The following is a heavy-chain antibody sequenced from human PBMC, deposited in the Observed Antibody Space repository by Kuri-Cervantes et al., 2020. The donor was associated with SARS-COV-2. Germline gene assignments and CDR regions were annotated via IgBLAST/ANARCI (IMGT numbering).Heavy chain of an antibody. CDR1: GFTFDDYG. Sequence: GESLKISCAASGFTFDDYGMSWVRQAPGKGLEWVSAISGSGGSTYYADSVKGRFTISRDNSKNTLYLQMNSLRAEDTAVYYCAKDSIRFLEWLYYMDVWGKGTTVTVSS. J-gene: IGHJ6*03. D-gene: IGHD3-3*01. V-gene: IGHV3-23*01. CDR2: ISGSGGST. CDR3: AKDSIRFLEWLYYMDV.